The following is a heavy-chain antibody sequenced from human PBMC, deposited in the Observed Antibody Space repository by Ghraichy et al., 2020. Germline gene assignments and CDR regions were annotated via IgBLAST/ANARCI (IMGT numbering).Heavy chain of an antibody. CDR1: GFTFSDYY. J-gene: IGHJ4*02. V-gene: IGHV3-72*01. D-gene: IGHD1-14*01. CDR2: TKNKANRYST. Sequence: GGSLRLSCAVSGFTFSDYYMDWVRQAPGKGLEWVGRTKNKANRYSTEYAASVKGRFTISRDDAENSMYLQMNSLKMEDTALYYCVRVRNGFDYWGQGTLVTVTS. CDR3: VRVRNGFDY.